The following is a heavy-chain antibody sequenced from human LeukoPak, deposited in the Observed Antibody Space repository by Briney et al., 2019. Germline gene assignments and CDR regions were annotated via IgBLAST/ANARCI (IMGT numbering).Heavy chain of an antibody. J-gene: IGHJ2*01. CDR3: ARLTPSDSSSWYWYLGL. CDR2: IYYSGST. Sequence: SETLSLTCTVSGGSIGSYYWSWIRQPPGKGLEWIGYIYYSGSTNYNPSLTSRVTISVDTSKNQFSLKLSTVTAADTAVYYCARLTPSDSSSWYWYLGLWGRGTLVTVSS. D-gene: IGHD6-13*01. CDR1: GGSIGSYY. V-gene: IGHV4-59*08.